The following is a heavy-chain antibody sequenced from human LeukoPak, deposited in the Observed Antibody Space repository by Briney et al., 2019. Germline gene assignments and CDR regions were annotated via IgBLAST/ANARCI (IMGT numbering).Heavy chain of an antibody. J-gene: IGHJ5*02. D-gene: IGHD3-10*01. CDR1: GGSSSGYY. V-gene: IGHV4-34*01. CDR2: INHSGST. Sequence: ASETLSLTCAVYGGSSSGYYWSWIRQPPGKGLEWIGEINHSGSTNYNPSLKSRVTISVDTSKNQFSLKLSSVTAADTAVYYCARGSWFGYNWFDPWGQGTLVTVSS. CDR3: ARGSWFGYNWFDP.